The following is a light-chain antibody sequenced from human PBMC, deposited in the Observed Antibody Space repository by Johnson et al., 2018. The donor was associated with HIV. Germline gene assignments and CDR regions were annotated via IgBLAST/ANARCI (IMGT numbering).Light chain of an antibody. J-gene: IGLJ1*01. Sequence: QLVLTQPPSVSAAPGQKVTISCSGSTSNIGNNYVSWYQQLPGTAPKLLIYEKNKRPSGIPDRFSASKSGTSATLDITGLQTGDEADYYCGTWDSSLSAFVFGTGTEVTVL. V-gene: IGLV1-51*02. CDR2: EKN. CDR3: GTWDSSLSAFV. CDR1: TSNIGNNY.